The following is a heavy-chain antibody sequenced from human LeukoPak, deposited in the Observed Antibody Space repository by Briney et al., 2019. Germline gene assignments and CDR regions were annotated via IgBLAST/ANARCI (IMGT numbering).Heavy chain of an antibody. CDR1: GFTFTIYA. J-gene: IGHJ4*02. CDR3: AKVSKHWPDGYLDF. Sequence: PGGSLRLSCAASGFTFTIYAMTWVRQAPGKGLEWVSGIYGSGQTTYYADSVKGRFTISRDNSKNTLYLQMSSLRLGDTAVYYCAKVSKHWPDGYLDFWGQGALVTVSS. V-gene: IGHV3-23*01. D-gene: IGHD1-1*01. CDR2: IYGSGQTT.